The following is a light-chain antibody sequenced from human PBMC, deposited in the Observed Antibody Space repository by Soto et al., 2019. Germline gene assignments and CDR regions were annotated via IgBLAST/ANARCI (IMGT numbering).Light chain of an antibody. Sequence: QSALTQPASVSGSPGQAITISCTGTSSDVGGYNYVSWDQHRPGEAPQLIIYEVSYRPSGVSNRFSGSKSGNTASLTISGLQAEDEADYYCSSYTANNTRLFGTGTKLTVL. CDR3: SSYTANNTRL. CDR1: SSDVGGYNY. J-gene: IGLJ1*01. V-gene: IGLV2-14*01. CDR2: EVS.